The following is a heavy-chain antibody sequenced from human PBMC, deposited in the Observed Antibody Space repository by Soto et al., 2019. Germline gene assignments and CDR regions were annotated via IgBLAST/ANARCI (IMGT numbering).Heavy chain of an antibody. CDR3: ARHGGGIWLGY. CDR2: IDPSDSYI. J-gene: IGHJ4*02. V-gene: IGHV5-10-1*01. Sequence: PGESLKISCKTSGYTFSGHWISWVRQVPGKGLQWMGNIDPSDSYINYNPAFRGHVTFSVDKSSSTAYLHWRSLGPSDTAIYYCARHGGGIWLGYWGQGTLVTVSS. CDR1: GYTFSGHW. D-gene: IGHD6-19*01.